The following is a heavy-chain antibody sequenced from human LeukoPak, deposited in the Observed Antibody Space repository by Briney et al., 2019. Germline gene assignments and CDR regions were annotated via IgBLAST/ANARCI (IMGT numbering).Heavy chain of an antibody. D-gene: IGHD3-22*01. CDR1: GXTFSSYW. CDR3: ARGGAASGYYYTLG. J-gene: IGHJ4*02. V-gene: IGHV3-74*03. CDR2: IDTDGSSI. Sequence: PGGSLRLSCAASGXTFSSYWMHWVRQTPGKGLVWVSRIDTDGSSIKYADSVKGRFTISRDNAKNTLYLQMNSLRAEDTAVYYCARGGAASGYYYTLGWGQGALVTVSS.